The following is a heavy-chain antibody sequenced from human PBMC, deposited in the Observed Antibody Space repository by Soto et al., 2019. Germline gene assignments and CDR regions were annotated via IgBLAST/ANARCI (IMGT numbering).Heavy chain of an antibody. J-gene: IGHJ4*02. CDR1: GFTFDDYA. Sequence: EVQLVESGGGLVQPGRSLRLSCAASGFTFDDYAMHWVRQAPGKGLEWVSGISWNSGSIGYADSVKGRFTISRDNAKKSLYLQMNSLRAEDTALYYCAKVGDCSSTSCYLDYWGQGTLVTVSS. D-gene: IGHD2-2*01. V-gene: IGHV3-9*01. CDR3: AKVGDCSSTSCYLDY. CDR2: ISWNSGSI.